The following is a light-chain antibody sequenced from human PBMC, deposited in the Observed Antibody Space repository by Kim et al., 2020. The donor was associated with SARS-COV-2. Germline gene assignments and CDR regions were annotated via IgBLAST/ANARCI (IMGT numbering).Light chain of an antibody. J-gene: IGLJ1*01. CDR3: QAWDSTTGV. CDR2: QDN. Sequence: SVSPGQTASITCSGDKLGNKYASWYQQKPGQSPLLVLYQDNKRPSGIPERFSGSNSGNTATLTISGTQAMDEADYYCQAWDSTTGVFGTGTKVTVL. CDR1: KLGNKY. V-gene: IGLV3-1*01.